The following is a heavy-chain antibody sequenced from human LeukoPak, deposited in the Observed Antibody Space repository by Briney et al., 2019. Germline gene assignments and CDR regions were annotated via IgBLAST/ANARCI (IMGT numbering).Heavy chain of an antibody. D-gene: IGHD3-22*01. CDR1: GYTFTTYA. CDR2: INAGNGNT. J-gene: IGHJ1*01. V-gene: IGHV1-3*01. CDR3: ARANSYFDSSGSGYFQH. Sequence: ASVKVSCKASGYTFTTYALHWVRQAPGQRLEWMGWINAGNGNTKYSQKFQARVTVTRDTSASTAYMELSSLRSEDTAVYYCARANSYFDSSGSGYFQHWGQGTLVTVSS.